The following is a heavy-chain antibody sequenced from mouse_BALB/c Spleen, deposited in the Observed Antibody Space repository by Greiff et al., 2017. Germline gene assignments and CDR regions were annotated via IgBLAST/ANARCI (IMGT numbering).Heavy chain of an antibody. D-gene: IGHD2-1*01. CDR2: ISDGGSYT. CDR3: AKDPHGNYEWFAY. Sequence: EVMLVESGGGLVKPGGSLKLSCAASGFTFSDYYMYWVRQTPEKRLEWVATISDGGSYTYYPDSVKGRFTISRDNAKNNLYLQMSSLKSEDTAMYYCAKDPHGNYEWFAYWGQGTLVTVSA. V-gene: IGHV5-4*02. CDR1: GFTFSDYY. J-gene: IGHJ3*01.